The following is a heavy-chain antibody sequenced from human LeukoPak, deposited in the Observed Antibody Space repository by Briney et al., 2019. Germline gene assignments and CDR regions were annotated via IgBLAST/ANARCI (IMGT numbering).Heavy chain of an antibody. CDR3: ARHGDYYDSSGYPS. Sequence: PSETLSLTCTVSDGSISSGGYYWSWIRQPPGKGLEWIGYIYHSGSTYYNPSLKSRVTISVDRSKNQFSLKLSSVTAADTAVYYCARHGDYYDSSGYPSWGKGTTVTVSS. CDR2: IYHSGST. J-gene: IGHJ6*04. V-gene: IGHV4-30-2*01. CDR1: DGSISSGGYY. D-gene: IGHD3-22*01.